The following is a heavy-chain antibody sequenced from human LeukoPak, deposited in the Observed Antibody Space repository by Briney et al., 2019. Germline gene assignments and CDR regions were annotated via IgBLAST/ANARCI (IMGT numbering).Heavy chain of an antibody. J-gene: IGHJ4*02. CDR2: IYYSGST. D-gene: IGHD1-26*01. V-gene: IGHV4-59*08. CDR3: ARGEWELPY. Sequence: SETLSLTCTVSGGSISSYYWSWIRPPPGKGLEWIGYIYYSGSTNYNPSLKSRVTISVDTSKNQFSLKLSSVTAADTAVYYCARGEWELPYWGQGTLVTVSS. CDR1: GGSISSYY.